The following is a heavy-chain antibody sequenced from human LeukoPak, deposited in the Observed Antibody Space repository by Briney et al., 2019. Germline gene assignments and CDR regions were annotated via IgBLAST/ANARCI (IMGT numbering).Heavy chain of an antibody. V-gene: IGHV3-30*02. CDR2: IRYDGSNK. Sequence: GGSLRLSCAASGFTFSSYGMHWVRQSPGKGLEWVAFIRYDGSNKYYADSVKGRFTISRDNSKNTLYLQMNSLRAEDTAVYYCAKDGGELGVNWFDPWGQGTLVTVSS. CDR1: GFTFSSYG. J-gene: IGHJ5*02. CDR3: AKDGGELGVNWFDP. D-gene: IGHD3-10*01.